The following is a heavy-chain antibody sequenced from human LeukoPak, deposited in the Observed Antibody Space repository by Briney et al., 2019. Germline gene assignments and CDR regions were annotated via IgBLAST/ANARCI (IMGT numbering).Heavy chain of an antibody. J-gene: IGHJ5*02. CDR1: GGSISSYY. Sequence: SETLSLTCTVSGGSISSYYWSWTRQPPGKGLEWIGYIYYSGSTNYNPSLKSRVTISVDTSKNQFSLKLSSVTAADTAVYYCATGGRYNWFDPWGQGTLVTVSS. V-gene: IGHV4-59*01. CDR2: IYYSGST. CDR3: ATGGRYNWFDP. D-gene: IGHD3-16*01.